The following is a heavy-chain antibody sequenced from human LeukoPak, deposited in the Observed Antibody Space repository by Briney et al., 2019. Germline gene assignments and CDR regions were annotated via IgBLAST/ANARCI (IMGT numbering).Heavy chain of an antibody. CDR3: ASGTYYDILTGYSNDY. CDR1: GGSISGYY. Sequence: SETLSLTCTVSGGSISGYYWSWIRQPPGKGLEWIGYIYYSGSTNCNPSLKSRVTISVDTSKNQFSLKLNSVTAADTAVYYCASGTYYDILTGYSNDYWGQGTLVTVSS. CDR2: IYYSGST. J-gene: IGHJ4*02. D-gene: IGHD3-9*01. V-gene: IGHV4-59*01.